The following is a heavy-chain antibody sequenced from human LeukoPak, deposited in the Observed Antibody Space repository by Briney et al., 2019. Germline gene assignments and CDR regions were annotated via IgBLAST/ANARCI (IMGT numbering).Heavy chain of an antibody. V-gene: IGHV3-7*03. Sequence: GGSLRLSCAASGFTFSSYWMSWVRQAPGKGLERVANIKQDGSEKYYVDSVKGRFTISRDNAKNSLYLQMNSLRAEDTAVYYCAGAGYSGPYYYYGMDVWGQGTTVTVSS. CDR3: AGAGYSGPYYYYGMDV. J-gene: IGHJ6*02. D-gene: IGHD4-23*01. CDR2: IKQDGSEK. CDR1: GFTFSSYW.